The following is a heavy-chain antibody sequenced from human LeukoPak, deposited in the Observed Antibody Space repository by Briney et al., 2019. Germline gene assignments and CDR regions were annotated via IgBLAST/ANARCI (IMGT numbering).Heavy chain of an antibody. D-gene: IGHD3-9*01. V-gene: IGHV1-2*02. CDR2: INPNSGGT. CDR3: ARDAAPSYYDILTGSDY. J-gene: IGHJ4*02. Sequence: ASVKVSCKASGYTFTCYYIHWVRQAPGQGLEWRGWINPNSGGTNYAQKFQGRVTMTRDTSISTAYMELTRLRSDDTAVYYCARDAAPSYYDILTGSDYWGQGTLVTVSS. CDR1: GYTFTCYY.